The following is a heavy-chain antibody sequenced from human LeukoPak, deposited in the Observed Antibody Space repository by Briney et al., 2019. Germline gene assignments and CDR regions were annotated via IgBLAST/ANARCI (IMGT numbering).Heavy chain of an antibody. CDR3: ARVDAVVTPQWFDP. CDR1: GGSISSNSYY. Sequence: SETLSLTCTVSGGSISSNSYYWGWIRQPPGKGLEWIGSIYYSGSTNYNPSLKSRATISVDTSKNQFSLNLSSVTAADTAVYYCARVDAVVTPQWFDPWGQGTLVTVSS. J-gene: IGHJ5*02. CDR2: IYYSGST. V-gene: IGHV4-39*07. D-gene: IGHD4-23*01.